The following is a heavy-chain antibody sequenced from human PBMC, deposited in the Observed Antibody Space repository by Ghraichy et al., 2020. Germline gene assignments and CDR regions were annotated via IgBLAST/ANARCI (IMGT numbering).Heavy chain of an antibody. J-gene: IGHJ4*02. D-gene: IGHD3-10*01. V-gene: IGHV1-18*01. CDR2: ISAYNGNT. CDR3: ARDLPPVGSGSYYSFLHDY. CDR1: GYTFTSYG. Sequence: ASVKVSCKASGYTFTSYGISWVRQAPGQGLEWMGWISAYNGNTNYAQKLQGRVTMTTDTSTSTAYMELRSLRSDDTAVYYCARDLPPVGSGSYYSFLHDYWGQGTLVTVSS.